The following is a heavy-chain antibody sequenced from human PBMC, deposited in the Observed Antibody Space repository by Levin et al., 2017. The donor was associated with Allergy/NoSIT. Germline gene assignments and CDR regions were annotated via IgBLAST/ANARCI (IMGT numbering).Heavy chain of an antibody. CDR2: ISGSGGST. CDR3: AKPREMATIIRVDAFDI. J-gene: IGHJ3*02. D-gene: IGHD5-24*01. CDR1: GFTFSSYA. Sequence: GESLKISCAASGFTFSSYAMSWVRQAPGKGLEWVSAISGSGGSTYYADSVKGRFTISRDNSKNTLYLQMNSLRAEDTAVYYCAKPREMATIIRVDAFDIWGQGTMVTVSS. V-gene: IGHV3-23*01.